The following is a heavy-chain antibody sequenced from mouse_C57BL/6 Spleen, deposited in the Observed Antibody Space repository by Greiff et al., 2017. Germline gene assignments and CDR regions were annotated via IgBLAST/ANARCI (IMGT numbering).Heavy chain of an antibody. CDR2: ISDGGSYT. CDR1: GFTFSSYA. J-gene: IGHJ3*01. Sequence: EVKLVESGGGLVKPGGSLKLSCAASGFTFSSYAMSWVRQTPEKRLEWVATISDGGSYTYYPDNVKGRFAISRDNAKNNLDMQMSHLKSEDTAMYDSARDQEGSNWWFAYWGQGTLVTVSA. D-gene: IGHD4-1*01. CDR3: ARDQEGSNWWFAY. V-gene: IGHV5-4*01.